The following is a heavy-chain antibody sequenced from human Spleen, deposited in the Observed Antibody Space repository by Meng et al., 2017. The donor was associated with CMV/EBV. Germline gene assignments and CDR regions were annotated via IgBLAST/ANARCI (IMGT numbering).Heavy chain of an antibody. CDR1: GGSFSGYY. CDR3: ARRTIMTTVKGGFDP. CDR2: INHSGST. D-gene: IGHD4-11*01. V-gene: IGHV4-34*01. Sequence: YGGSFSGYYLSLIRQPPVKGLEWIGAINHSGSTNYNPSLKSRVTISVDTSKNQFSLKLSSVTAADTAVYYCARRTIMTTVKGGFDPWGQGTLVTVSS. J-gene: IGHJ5*02.